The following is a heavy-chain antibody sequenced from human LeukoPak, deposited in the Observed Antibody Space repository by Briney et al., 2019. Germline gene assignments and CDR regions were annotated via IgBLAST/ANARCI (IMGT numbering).Heavy chain of an antibody. D-gene: IGHD6-19*01. V-gene: IGHV1-3*01. CDR1: GYTFTSYA. Sequence: GASVKVSCKASGYTFTSYAMHWVRQAPGQRLEWMGWINAGNGNTKYSQKFQGRVTITRDTSASTAYMELSSLRSEGTAVYYCARRTGYSSGWAFDYWGQGTLVTVSS. J-gene: IGHJ4*02. CDR3: ARRTGYSSGWAFDY. CDR2: INAGNGNT.